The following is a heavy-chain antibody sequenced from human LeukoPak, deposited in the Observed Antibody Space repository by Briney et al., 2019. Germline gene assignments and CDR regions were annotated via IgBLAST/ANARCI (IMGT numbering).Heavy chain of an antibody. V-gene: IGHV4-39*01. D-gene: IGHD3-22*01. CDR3: ARLTYYYDSSGYYYIDY. J-gene: IGHJ4*02. Sequence: SETLSLTCTVSGGSISSGSYCWGWIRQPPGKGLEWIGSMYYSGSTYYNPSLKSRVTISVDTSKNQFSLKLSSVTAADTAVYYCARLTYYYDSSGYYYIDYWGQGTLVTVSS. CDR1: GGSISSGSYC. CDR2: MYYSGST.